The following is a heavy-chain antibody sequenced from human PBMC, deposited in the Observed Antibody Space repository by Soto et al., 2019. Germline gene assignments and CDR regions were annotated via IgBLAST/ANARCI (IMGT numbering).Heavy chain of an antibody. Sequence: EVQLVESGGGLVKPGGSLRLSCAASGFTFSSYTMNWVRQAPGKGLEWVSSISRSSSYIYYAESVKGRFTISRDNAKNSLYLQMNSLRAEDTAVYYCARDVYSYDSGAYWAYWGQGTLVTVSS. J-gene: IGHJ4*02. V-gene: IGHV3-21*01. CDR2: ISRSSSYI. D-gene: IGHD3-22*01. CDR3: ARDVYSYDSGAYWAY. CDR1: GFTFSSYT.